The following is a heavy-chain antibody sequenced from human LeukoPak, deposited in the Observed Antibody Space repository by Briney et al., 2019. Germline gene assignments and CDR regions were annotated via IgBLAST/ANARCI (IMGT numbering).Heavy chain of an antibody. CDR2: MYYSGST. Sequence: SETLSLTCTVPGGSISSYYWSWIRQPPGKGLEWIGYMYYSGSTRYNPSLKSRVPISVDTARSQFSLKLRSVTAADTAVYYCARDYARPRSSGWFDPWGQGTLVTVSS. V-gene: IGHV4-59*01. CDR1: GGSISSYY. D-gene: IGHD6-6*01. J-gene: IGHJ5*02. CDR3: ARDYARPRSSGWFDP.